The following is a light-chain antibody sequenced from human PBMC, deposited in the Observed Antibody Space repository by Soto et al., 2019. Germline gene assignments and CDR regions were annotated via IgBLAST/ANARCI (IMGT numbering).Light chain of an antibody. CDR2: QDN. V-gene: IGLV3-1*01. J-gene: IGLJ2*01. CDR3: QAWDSRSV. CDR1: KLGDKY. Sequence: SYELTQPPSVSVSPGQTASITCSGDKLGDKYASWYQQKPGQSPVLVIYQDNKRPSGIPERFSGSNSGNTATLTISGTQAMDEADYYCQAWDSRSVFGGGTKLTVL.